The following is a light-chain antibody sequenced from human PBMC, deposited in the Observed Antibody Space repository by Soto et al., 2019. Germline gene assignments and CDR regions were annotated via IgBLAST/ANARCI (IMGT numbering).Light chain of an antibody. J-gene: IGKJ4*01. V-gene: IGKV4-1*01. CDR1: QSVLYSSNNKNY. Sequence: DIVMTQSPDSLAVSLGGRATINCKSSQSVLYSSNNKNYLAWYQQKPGHPPKLLIYWASTRESGVPDRFSGSGSGTDFTLTISSLQAEDVAVYYCQQYYTNPLTFGGGTKVEIK. CDR2: WAS. CDR3: QQYYTNPLT.